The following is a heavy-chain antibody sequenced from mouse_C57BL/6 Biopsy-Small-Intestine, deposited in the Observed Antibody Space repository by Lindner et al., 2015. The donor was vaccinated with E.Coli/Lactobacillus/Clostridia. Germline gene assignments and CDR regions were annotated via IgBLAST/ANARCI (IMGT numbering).Heavy chain of an antibody. Sequence: VQLQESGPELVKPGASVKISCKASGYSFTGYNMNWVKQSHGKSLEWIGNINPYYGSTSYNQKFKGKATLTVDKSSSTAYMQLNSLTSDDSAVYYCAAYYSKGDYAMDYWGQGTSVTVSS. J-gene: IGHJ4*01. CDR1: GYSFTGYN. V-gene: IGHV1-39*01. CDR3: AAYYSKGDYAMDY. CDR2: INPYYGST. D-gene: IGHD2-5*01.